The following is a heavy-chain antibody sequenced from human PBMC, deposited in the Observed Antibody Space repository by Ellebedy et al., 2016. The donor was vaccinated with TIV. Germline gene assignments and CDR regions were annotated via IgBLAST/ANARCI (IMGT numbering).Heavy chain of an antibody. D-gene: IGHD1-26*01. CDR1: GYTFSGYY. CDR2: ISPNSGDT. CDR3: VRGGVGSWGAY. Sequence: ASVKVSCXTSGYTFSGYYIHWVRQAPGQGLEWMGWISPNSGDTNYAQKFQGRVTMTRDTSISTAYMELNSLTSDNTAMYYCVRGGVGSWGAYWGQGTLVTVSS. J-gene: IGHJ4*02. V-gene: IGHV1-2*02.